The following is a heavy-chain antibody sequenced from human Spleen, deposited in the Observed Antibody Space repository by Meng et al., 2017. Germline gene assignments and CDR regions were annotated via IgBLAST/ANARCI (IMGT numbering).Heavy chain of an antibody. CDR2: IKSKAYGGTT. V-gene: IGHV3-49*04. CDR1: GFTFGDYA. Sequence: GESLKISCTASGFTFGDYAMSWVRQAPGKGLEWVGFIKSKAYGGTTEYAASVKGRFTISRDDSKSIAYLQMNSLKTEDTGVYHCSSLYYDSSGYYRDYWGQGTLVTVSS. D-gene: IGHD3-22*01. CDR3: SSLYYDSSGYYRDY. J-gene: IGHJ4*02.